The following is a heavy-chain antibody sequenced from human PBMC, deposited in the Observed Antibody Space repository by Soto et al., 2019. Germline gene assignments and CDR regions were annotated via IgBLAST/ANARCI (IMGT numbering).Heavy chain of an antibody. D-gene: IGHD2-21*01. Sequence: QVQLVQSGAEVKKPGSSVKVSCRASGGTFNNYVINWVRQAPGQGLEWMAGIIPIFGTANYAQKFQGRVTTTADKSTSTAYMELNSLRSEDTAVYYCAGRCDGTNFLGHFDYWGQGTLVTVSS. CDR2: IIPIFGTA. CDR1: GGTFNNYV. V-gene: IGHV1-69*06. J-gene: IGHJ4*02. CDR3: AGRCDGTNFLGHFDY.